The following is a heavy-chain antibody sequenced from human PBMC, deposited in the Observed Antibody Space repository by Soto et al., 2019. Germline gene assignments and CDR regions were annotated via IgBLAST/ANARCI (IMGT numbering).Heavy chain of an antibody. D-gene: IGHD6-13*01. J-gene: IGHJ6*02. CDR3: AKDGSSWYYYYYGMDV. Sequence: GGSLRLSCAASGFTFSSYAMSGVRQAPGKGLEWVSAISGSGGSTYYADSVKGRFTISRDNSKNTLYLQMNGLRAEDTAVYYCAKDGSSWYYYYYGMDVWGQGTTVTVSS. V-gene: IGHV3-23*01. CDR1: GFTFSSYA. CDR2: ISGSGGST.